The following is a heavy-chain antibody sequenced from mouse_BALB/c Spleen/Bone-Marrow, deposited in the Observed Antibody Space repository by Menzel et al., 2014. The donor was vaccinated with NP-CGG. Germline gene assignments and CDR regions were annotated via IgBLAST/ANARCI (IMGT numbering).Heavy chain of an antibody. CDR3: ARDGDYKFAWFPY. CDR2: ISDGGSYT. V-gene: IGHV5-4*02. Sequence: EVKLMESGGDLVKPGGPLKLSCAASGFTFSDYYMYWVRQTPEKRLEWVATISDGGSYTYYPDSVKGRFTISRDNAKNNLYLHMSSLKSEDTAMYYCARDGDYKFAWFPYWGQGTLVPVSA. D-gene: IGHD2-13*01. J-gene: IGHJ3*01. CDR1: GFTFSDYY.